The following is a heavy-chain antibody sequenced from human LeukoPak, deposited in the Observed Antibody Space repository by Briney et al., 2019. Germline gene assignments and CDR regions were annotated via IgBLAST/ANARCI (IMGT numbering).Heavy chain of an antibody. V-gene: IGHV4-4*02. CDR2: IYHSGST. J-gene: IGHJ5*02. Sequence: SGTLSLTCAVSGGSISSSNWWSWVRQPPGKGLEWIGEIYHSGSTNYNPSLKSRVTISVDKSKNQFSLKLRSLTAADTAVYYCARHVGYGNNWFDPWGQGTLVTVSS. CDR3: ARHVGYGNNWFDP. D-gene: IGHD5-18*01. CDR1: GGSISSSNW.